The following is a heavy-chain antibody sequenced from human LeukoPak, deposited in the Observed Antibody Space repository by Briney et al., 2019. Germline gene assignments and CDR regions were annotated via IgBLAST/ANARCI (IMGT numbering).Heavy chain of an antibody. V-gene: IGHV3-74*01. CDR2: INSDGSST. D-gene: IGHD5-12*01. Sequence: GGSLRLSCAASGFTFSSYWMHWVRQAPGKGLVWVSRINSDGSSTSYADSVKGRSTISRDNAKNTLYLQMNSLRAEDTAVYYCARDPPYSGYDPWGQGTLVTVSS. CDR1: GFTFSSYW. J-gene: IGHJ5*02. CDR3: ARDPPYSGYDP.